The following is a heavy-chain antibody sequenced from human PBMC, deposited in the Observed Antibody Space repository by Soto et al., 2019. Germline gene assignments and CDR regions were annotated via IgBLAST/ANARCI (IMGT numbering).Heavy chain of an antibody. CDR1: GGSVRSGVCY. J-gene: IGHJ5*02. Sequence: PSETLSLTCTVSGGSVRSGVCYWSWIRQPPGKGLEWIGNIYYSGTIDYSPSLKSRVTISVDASKNQFSLKLSSVTAADTAVYYCARHLAVSGTFNWFDPWGQGTLVTVSS. V-gene: IGHV4-61*08. CDR2: IYYSGTI. D-gene: IGHD6-13*01. CDR3: ARHLAVSGTFNWFDP.